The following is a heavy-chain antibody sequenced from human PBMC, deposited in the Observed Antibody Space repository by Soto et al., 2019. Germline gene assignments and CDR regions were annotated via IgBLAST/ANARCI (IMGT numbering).Heavy chain of an antibody. Sequence: LVKVCWEVAGSTFPGYYMRWVPQAPGRGFEWMGWINPNSGGTNYAQKFQGWLTMTRDTSISTAYMELSRLRYDDTAVYYCARSEYSGYDSPLDYGMDVWGQGTKVTVSS. J-gene: IGHJ6*02. CDR3: ARSEYSGYDSPLDYGMDV. CDR2: INPNSGGT. D-gene: IGHD5-12*01. CDR1: GSTFPGYY. V-gene: IGHV1-2*04.